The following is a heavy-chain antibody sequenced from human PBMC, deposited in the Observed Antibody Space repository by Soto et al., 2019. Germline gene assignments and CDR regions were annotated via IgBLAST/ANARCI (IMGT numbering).Heavy chain of an antibody. J-gene: IGHJ4*02. CDR2: ISYDGSNK. V-gene: IGHV3-30*18. D-gene: IGHD3-10*01. CDR3: AKDGGWILWFGELSYFDY. CDR1: GFTFSSYG. Sequence: GGSLRLSCAASGFTFSSYGMHWVRQAPGKGLEWVAVISYDGSNKYYADSVKGRFTISRDNSKNTLYLQMNSLRAEDTAVYYCAKDGGWILWFGELSYFDYWGQGTLVTVSS.